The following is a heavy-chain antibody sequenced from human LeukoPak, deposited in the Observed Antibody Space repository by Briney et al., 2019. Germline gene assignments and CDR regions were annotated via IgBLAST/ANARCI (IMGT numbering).Heavy chain of an antibody. V-gene: IGHV3-64*01. CDR2: ISSNGGST. J-gene: IGHJ3*02. CDR3: ASSRWLPKGDDAFDI. D-gene: IGHD5-24*01. Sequence: GGSLRLSCSASGFTFSSYAMHWVRQAPGKGLEYVSAISSNGGSTYYANSVKGRFTISRDNSKNTLYLQMGSLRAEDMAVYYCASSRWLPKGDDAFDIWGQGTVVTVSS. CDR1: GFTFSSYA.